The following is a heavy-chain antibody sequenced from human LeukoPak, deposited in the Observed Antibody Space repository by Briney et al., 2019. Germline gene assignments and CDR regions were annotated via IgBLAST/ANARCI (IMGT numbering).Heavy chain of an antibody. V-gene: IGHV3-21*01. CDR2: ISSSSSYI. Sequence: PGGSLRLSCAASGFTFSSYEMNWVRQAPGKGLEWVSSISSSSSYIYYADSVKGRFTISRDNAKNSLYLQMNSLRAEDTAVYYCARSAVAGKNDAFDIWGQGTMVTVSS. J-gene: IGHJ3*02. CDR3: ARSAVAGKNDAFDI. D-gene: IGHD6-19*01. CDR1: GFTFSSYE.